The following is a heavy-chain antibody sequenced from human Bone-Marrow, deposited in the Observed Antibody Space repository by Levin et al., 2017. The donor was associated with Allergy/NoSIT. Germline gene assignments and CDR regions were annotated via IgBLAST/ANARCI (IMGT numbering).Heavy chain of an antibody. V-gene: IGHV3-30*18. D-gene: IGHD2-2*01. J-gene: IGHJ4*02. CDR1: GFPFSTHA. Sequence: GESLKISCAASGFPFSTHAMHWVRQAPGKGLEWVAVILYDGYKKYYADSVKGRFTISRDHLNNTLYLQMNGLRGEDTAVYYCAKGKRQFCTSTSCLIDYWGQGTLVTVSS. CDR2: ILYDGYKK. CDR3: AKGKRQFCTSTSCLIDY.